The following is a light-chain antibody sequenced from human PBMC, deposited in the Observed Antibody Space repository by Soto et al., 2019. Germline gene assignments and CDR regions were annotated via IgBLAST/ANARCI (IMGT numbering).Light chain of an antibody. CDR3: QQYADWPTT. V-gene: IGKV3-15*01. CDR2: RAS. CDR1: QSVGAT. Sequence: EIVMTQSPVTLSVFPWERATLSCRASQSVGATVAWYHQRPGQAPRLLISRASTRATGVPARVSASGSGTAFTLTISSLQSDDFGVYYCQQYADWPTTFGQGTRVES. J-gene: IGKJ1*01.